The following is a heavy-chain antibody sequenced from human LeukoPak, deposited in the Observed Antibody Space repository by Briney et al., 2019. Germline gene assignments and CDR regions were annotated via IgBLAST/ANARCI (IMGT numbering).Heavy chain of an antibody. D-gene: IGHD4-17*01. CDR1: GGSISSYY. Sequence: SETLSLTCTVSGGSISSYYWSWIRQPPGKGLEGIGYIYYSGSTNYNPSLKSRVTISVDTSKNQFSLKLSSVTAADTAVYYCARRGGDYEFDYWGQGTLVTVSS. J-gene: IGHJ4*02. CDR3: ARRGGDYEFDY. V-gene: IGHV4-59*08. CDR2: IYYSGST.